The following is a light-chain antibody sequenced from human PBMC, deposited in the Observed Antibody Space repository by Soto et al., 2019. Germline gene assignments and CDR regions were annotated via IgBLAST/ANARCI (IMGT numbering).Light chain of an antibody. CDR3: QSYDSSLSGVI. Sequence: QAVVTQPPSVSGPRGKRVPISSIGTSPNFGSGYDVHWYQQFPRTAPKLLISGDSNRPSGVPDRFSGSKSGTSASLAITGLQTEDEADYYCQSYDSSLSGVIFGGGTKLTVL. V-gene: IGLV1-40*01. J-gene: IGLJ2*01. CDR2: GDS. CDR1: SPNFGSGYD.